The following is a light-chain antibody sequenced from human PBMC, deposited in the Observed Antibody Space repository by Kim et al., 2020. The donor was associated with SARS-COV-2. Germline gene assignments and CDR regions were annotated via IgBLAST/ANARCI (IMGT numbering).Light chain of an antibody. CDR3: QQSFSTPQT. V-gene: IGKV1-39*01. J-gene: IGKJ1*01. CDR1: QTVDRH. CDR2: KTS. Sequence: ASGGDRVTITCRASQTVDRHLSWYQQKPGKAPSLLLYKTSTLQNGVPSRFSGSGSGRDYILTIRDLQPDDFATYFCQQSFSTPQTFGQGTKVDIK.